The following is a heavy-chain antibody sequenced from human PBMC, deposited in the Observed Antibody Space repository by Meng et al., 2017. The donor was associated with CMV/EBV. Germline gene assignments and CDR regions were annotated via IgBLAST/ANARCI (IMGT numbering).Heavy chain of an antibody. CDR1: GFTFSSYS. Sequence: ESLKISCAASGFTFSSYSMNWVRQAPGKGLEWVSSISSSSSYIYYADSVKGRFTISRDNAKNSLYLQMNSLRAEDTAVYYCARVQCYDSSGYPCYWGQGTLVTVSS. V-gene: IGHV3-21*01. J-gene: IGHJ4*02. CDR2: ISSSSSYI. D-gene: IGHD3-22*01. CDR3: ARVQCYDSSGYPCY.